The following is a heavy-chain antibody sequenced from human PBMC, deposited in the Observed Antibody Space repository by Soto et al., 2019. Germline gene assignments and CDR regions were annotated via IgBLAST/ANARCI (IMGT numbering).Heavy chain of an antibody. CDR1: GYTFTGYY. V-gene: IGHV1-2*02. CDR2: INPNSGGT. D-gene: IGHD2-2*01. CDR3: ARAPALYYYYYGMDV. J-gene: IGHJ6*02. Sequence: ASVKVSCKASGYTFTGYYMHWVRQAPGQGLEWMGWINPNSGGTNYAQKFQGRVTMTRDTSISTAYMELSRLRSDDTAVYYCARAPALYYYYYGMDVWGQGTTVTVSS.